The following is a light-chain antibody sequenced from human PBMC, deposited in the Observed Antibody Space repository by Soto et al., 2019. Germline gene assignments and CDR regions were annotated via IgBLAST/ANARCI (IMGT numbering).Light chain of an antibody. J-gene: IGKJ5*01. CDR1: QRVSGG. Sequence: DIVMTQSPDSLAVSLGERATLYCGASQRVSGGFLAWYQQKPGQAPRLLIYGASTRATGIPARFSGSGSGTEFTLTISSLQFEDSAVYHCQQHSNWITFGQGKRLEIK. CDR2: GAS. V-gene: IGKV3-15*01. CDR3: QQHSNWIT.